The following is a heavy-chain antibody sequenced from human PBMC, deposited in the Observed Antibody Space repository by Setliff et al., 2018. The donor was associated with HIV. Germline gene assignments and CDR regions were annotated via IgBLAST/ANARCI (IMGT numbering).Heavy chain of an antibody. CDR2: INYSGNI. D-gene: IGHD3-9*01. V-gene: IGHV4-59*08. J-gene: IGHJ2*01. CDR3: ARQGAGIQVRYFDWPWDPWTLDFDI. Sequence: SETLSLTCTVSGGSINNYFWSWIRQAPGKGLEWLGYINYSGNIVYNPSLKSRVTISVDTSKNQFSLKLSSVTAADTAVYYCARQGAGIQVRYFDWPWDPWTLDFDIWGRGTLVTVSS. CDR1: GGSINNYF.